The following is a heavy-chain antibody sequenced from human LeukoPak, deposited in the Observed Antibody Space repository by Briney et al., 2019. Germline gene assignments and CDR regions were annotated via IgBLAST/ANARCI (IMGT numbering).Heavy chain of an antibody. CDR2: IYSGGST. J-gene: IGHJ4*02. CDR3: ARFGGYCSGGSCYRLFDY. CDR1: GFTFSNAW. V-gene: IGHV3-53*04. Sequence: GGSLRLSCAASGFTFSNAWMSWVRQAPGKGLEWVSVIYSGGSTYYADSVKGRFTISRHNSKNTLYLQMNSLRAEDTAVYYCARFGGYCSGGSCYRLFDYWGQGTLVTVSS. D-gene: IGHD2-15*01.